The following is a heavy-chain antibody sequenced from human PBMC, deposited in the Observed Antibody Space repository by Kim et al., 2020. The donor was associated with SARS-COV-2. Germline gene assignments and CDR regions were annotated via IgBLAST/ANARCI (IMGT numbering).Heavy chain of an antibody. Sequence: SETLSLTCTVSGGSVSSHANYWSWIRQPPGKGLEWIGYLYYTSNTNSNPSLRGRATISPDASKNQFSLRLSSVTAADTAGYFCARVSFDAFDFWGQG. CDR3: ARVSFDAFDF. V-gene: IGHV4-61*08. J-gene: IGHJ3*01. CDR2: LYYTSNT. CDR1: GGSVSSHANY.